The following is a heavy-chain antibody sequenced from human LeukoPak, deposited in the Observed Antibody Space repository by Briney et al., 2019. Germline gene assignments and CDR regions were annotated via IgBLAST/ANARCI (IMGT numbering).Heavy chain of an antibody. CDR3: ARSITVIVDY. D-gene: IGHD3-22*01. V-gene: IGHV4-30-4*08. J-gene: IGHJ4*02. CDR2: IYSSGST. Sequence: SETLSLTCTVSGGSIDSRSYYWDWIRQAPGKGLEWIGYIYSSGSTYYNPSLKSRVTISVDTSKNQFSLKLISVTAADTAVYYCARSITVIVDYWGQGTLVTVSS. CDR1: GGSIDSRSYY.